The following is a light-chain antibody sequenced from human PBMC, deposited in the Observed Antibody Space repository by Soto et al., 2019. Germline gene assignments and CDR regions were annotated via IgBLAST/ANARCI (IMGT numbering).Light chain of an antibody. CDR2: DAS. CDR1: QDIGNF. Sequence: DIPITQAPSSLSAIIGDRFTITCRASQDIGNFLAWYQQKPGKAPKLLVYDASSLESGVPSRFSGSGSGTEFTLTISSLQTDDFATYYCQQYNSYSAFGQGTKVDI. V-gene: IGKV1-5*01. J-gene: IGKJ1*01. CDR3: QQYNSYSA.